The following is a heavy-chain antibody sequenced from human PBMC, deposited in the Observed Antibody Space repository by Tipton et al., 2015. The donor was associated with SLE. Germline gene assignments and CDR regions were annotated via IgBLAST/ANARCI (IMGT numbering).Heavy chain of an antibody. CDR2: IIPIFGTA. D-gene: IGHD6-6*01. Sequence: QSGAEVKKPGSSVKVSCKASGGTFSSYAISWVRQAPGQGLEWMGGIIPIFGTANYAQKFQGRATITTDESTSTAYMELSSLRSEDTAVYYCARGVKQLVRTEYFQHWGQGTLVTVSS. V-gene: IGHV1-69*05. CDR3: ARGVKQLVRTEYFQH. J-gene: IGHJ1*01. CDR1: GGTFSSYA.